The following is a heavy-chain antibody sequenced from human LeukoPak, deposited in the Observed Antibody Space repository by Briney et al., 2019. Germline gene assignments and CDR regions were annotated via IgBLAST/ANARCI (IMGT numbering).Heavy chain of an antibody. V-gene: IGHV3-15*01. D-gene: IGHD2-15*01. CDR3: TSEQDCSGRSCSVF. J-gene: IGHJ4*02. Sequence: GGSLRLSCAASGYNFNDAWVSWVRQAPGKGLEWVGRIKSKSAGETVDYATPVKDRFTISRDDSTNTLFLQMRSLKTEDTAVYYCTSEQDCSGRSCSVFWGQGTLVTVSS. CDR2: IKSKSAGETV. CDR1: GYNFNDAW.